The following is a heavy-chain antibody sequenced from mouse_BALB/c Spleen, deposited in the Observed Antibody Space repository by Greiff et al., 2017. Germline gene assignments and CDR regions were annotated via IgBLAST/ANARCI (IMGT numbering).Heavy chain of an antibody. CDR3: ARHEAYYRYDWFAY. Sequence: EVQRVESGGGLVQPGGSLKLSCAASGFTFSSYTMSWVRQTPEKRLEWVAYISNGGGSTYYPDTVKGRFTISRDNAKNTLYLQMSSLKSEDTAMYYCARHEAYYRYDWFAYWGQGTLVTVSA. V-gene: IGHV5-12-2*01. D-gene: IGHD2-14*01. CDR1: GFTFSSYT. J-gene: IGHJ3*01. CDR2: ISNGGGST.